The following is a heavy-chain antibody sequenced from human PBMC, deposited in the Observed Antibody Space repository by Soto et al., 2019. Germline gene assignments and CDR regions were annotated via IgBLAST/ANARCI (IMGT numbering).Heavy chain of an antibody. Sequence: EVQLVESGGGLVQPGGSLRLSCAASGFTFSRHWMTWVRQAPGKGLEWVANIKQDGSDKYYVDSVKGRFTISRDNAKNSLYLQMNSLRAEDTAVYYCARTRHSSADFDCWGQGTLVTVSS. J-gene: IGHJ4*02. CDR1: GFTFSRHW. V-gene: IGHV3-7*01. CDR3: ARTRHSSADFDC. D-gene: IGHD6-25*01. CDR2: IKQDGSDK.